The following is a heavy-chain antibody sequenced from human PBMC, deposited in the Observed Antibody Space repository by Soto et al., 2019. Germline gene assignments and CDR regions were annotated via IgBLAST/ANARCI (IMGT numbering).Heavy chain of an antibody. D-gene: IGHD5-12*01. CDR2: IYYSGGT. J-gene: IGHJ4*02. CDR3: ARLSRGYRKVDY. CDR1: GGSISSSSYY. V-gene: IGHV4-39*01. Sequence: SETLSITCTVSGGSISSSSYYWDWIRQPPGKGLERIGSIYYSGGTYYNPSLKSRVTISLDTSKNQVSLKLNSVTAADTAVYYCARLSRGYRKVDYRGQGTLVTVSS.